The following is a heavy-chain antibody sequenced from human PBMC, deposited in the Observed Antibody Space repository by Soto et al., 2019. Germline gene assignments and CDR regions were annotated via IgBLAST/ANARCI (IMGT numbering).Heavy chain of an antibody. Sequence: ASETLSLTCTVSCGSVSSCSYYWSWIRQPPGKGLEWIGYIYYSGSTNYNPSLKSRVTISVDTSKNQFSLKLSSVTAADTAVYYCVRGGSGYYPRFDCWGQGTLVTVSS. D-gene: IGHD3-3*01. V-gene: IGHV4-61*01. J-gene: IGHJ4*02. CDR2: IYYSGST. CDR1: CGSVSSCSYY. CDR3: VRGGSGYYPRFDC.